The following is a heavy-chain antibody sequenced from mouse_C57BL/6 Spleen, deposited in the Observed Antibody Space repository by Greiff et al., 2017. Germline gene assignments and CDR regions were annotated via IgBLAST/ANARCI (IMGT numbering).Heavy chain of an antibody. Sequence: QVQLKESGPELVKPGASVKISCKASGYAFSSSWMNWVKQRPGKGLEWIGRIYPGDGDTNYNGKFKGKATLTADKSSSTAYMQLSSLTSEDSAVYFCANHGSSFFDYWGQGTTLTVSS. D-gene: IGHD1-1*01. CDR1: GYAFSSSW. CDR2: IYPGDGDT. CDR3: ANHGSSFFDY. V-gene: IGHV1-82*01. J-gene: IGHJ2*01.